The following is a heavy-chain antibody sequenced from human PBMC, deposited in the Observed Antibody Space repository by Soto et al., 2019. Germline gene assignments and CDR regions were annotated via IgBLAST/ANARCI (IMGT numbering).Heavy chain of an antibody. D-gene: IGHD3-9*01. Sequence: SETLSLTSNLSGRTISSRSYHWCWIRQPPVKGLEWIGSIYYSGSTYYNPSLKSRVTISVDTSKNQFSLKLSSVTAADTAVYYCARDHYVYDILTGYGYYYGMDVWGQGTTVT. CDR1: GRTISSRSYH. CDR2: IYYSGST. CDR3: ARDHYVYDILTGYGYYYGMDV. V-gene: IGHV4-39*02. J-gene: IGHJ6*02.